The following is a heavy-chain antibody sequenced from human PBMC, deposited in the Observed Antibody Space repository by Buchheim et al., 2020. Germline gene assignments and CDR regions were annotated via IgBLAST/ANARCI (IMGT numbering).Heavy chain of an antibody. J-gene: IGHJ6*03. CDR3: ARVEVLRFLEWHLRYYYYMDV. D-gene: IGHD3-3*01. CDR1: GGSVSSGSYY. V-gene: IGHV4-61*01. CDR2: IYYSGST. Sequence: QVQLQESGPGLVKPSETLSLTCTVSGGSVSSGSYYWSWIRQPPGKGLEWIGYIYYSGSTNYNPSLKSRVTISVDTSKNQFSLKLSSVTAADTAVYYCARVEVLRFLEWHLRYYYYMDVWGKGTT.